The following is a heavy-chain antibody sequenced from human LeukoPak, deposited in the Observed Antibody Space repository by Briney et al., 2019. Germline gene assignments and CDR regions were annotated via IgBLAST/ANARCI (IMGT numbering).Heavy chain of an antibody. D-gene: IGHD5-18*01. CDR2: ISGSGGST. CDR1: GGSISDYY. J-gene: IGHJ3*02. V-gene: IGHV3-23*01. CDR3: AKDLPLIGYPPI. Sequence: PSETLSLTCTVSGGSISDYYWSWVRQAPGKGLEWVSAISGSGGSTYYADSVKGRFTISRDNSKNTLYLQMNSLRAEDTAVYYCAKDLPLIGYPPIWGQGTMVTVSS.